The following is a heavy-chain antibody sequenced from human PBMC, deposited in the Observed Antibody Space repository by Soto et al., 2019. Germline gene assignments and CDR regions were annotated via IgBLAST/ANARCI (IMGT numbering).Heavy chain of an antibody. Sequence: QVQLVQSGAEVKKPGSSVKVSCKASGGTFSSYAISWVRQAPGQGLEWMGGIIPIFGTANYAQKFQGRVTITAAEYASTAYMELSSLRSEDTAVYYCARGYCSSTSCYVRGYNWFDPWGQGPLVTVSS. V-gene: IGHV1-69*01. CDR2: IIPIFGTA. D-gene: IGHD2-2*01. CDR1: GGTFSSYA. CDR3: ARGYCSSTSCYVRGYNWFDP. J-gene: IGHJ5*02.